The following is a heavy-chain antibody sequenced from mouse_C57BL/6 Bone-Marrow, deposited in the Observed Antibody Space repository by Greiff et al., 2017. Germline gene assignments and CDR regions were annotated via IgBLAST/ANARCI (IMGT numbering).Heavy chain of an antibody. CDR3: ARDGSSPWYFDV. Sequence: EVHLVESGGGLVKPGGSLKLSCAASGFTFSSYAMSWVRQTPEKRLEWVATISDGGSYTYYPDNVKGRFTISRDNAKNNLYLQMSHLKSEDTAMYYCARDGSSPWYFDVWGTGTTVTVSS. CDR2: ISDGGSYT. CDR1: GFTFSSYA. J-gene: IGHJ1*03. D-gene: IGHD1-1*01. V-gene: IGHV5-4*01.